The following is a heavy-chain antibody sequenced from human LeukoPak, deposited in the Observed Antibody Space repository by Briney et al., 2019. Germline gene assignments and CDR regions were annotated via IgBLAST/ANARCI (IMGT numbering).Heavy chain of an antibody. D-gene: IGHD2-21*02. V-gene: IGHV3-7*03. Sequence: GGSLRLSCAASGFTFSSYWMSWVRQAPGKGLEWVANIKQDGSEKYYVDSVKGRFTISRDNAKNSLYLQMNSLRAEDTAVYYCARDVVTATRGYYYGMDVWGQGTTVTVSS. CDR1: GFTFSSYW. CDR2: IKQDGSEK. J-gene: IGHJ6*02. CDR3: ARDVVTATRGYYYGMDV.